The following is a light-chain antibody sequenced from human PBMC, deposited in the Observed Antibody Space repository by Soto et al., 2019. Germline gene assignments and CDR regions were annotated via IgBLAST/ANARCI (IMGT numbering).Light chain of an antibody. CDR3: SSYTSSSIWV. CDR2: DVS. J-gene: IGLJ3*02. CDR1: SSDVGGYNY. Sequence: QSALTQPASVSGSPGQSITISCTGTSSDVGGYNYVSWYQQHPGKAPKLMIYDVSNRPSGVSNRFSASKSGNTASLTISGRQAEDEADYYCSSYTSSSIWVFGGGTKLTVL. V-gene: IGLV2-14*03.